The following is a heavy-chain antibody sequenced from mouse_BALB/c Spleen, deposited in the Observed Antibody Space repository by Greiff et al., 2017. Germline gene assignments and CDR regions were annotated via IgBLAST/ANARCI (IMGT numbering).Heavy chain of an antibody. CDR1: GFTFTDYY. Sequence: EVKVVESGGGLVQPGVSLRLSCATSGFTFTDYYMSWVRQPPGKALEWLGFIRNKANGYTTEYSADVKGRFTISRDNSQSILYLQMNTLRAEDSATYYCAREEGFYYCGYAKEYWGQGTSVTVSS. CDR2: IRNKANGYTT. CDR3: AREEGFYYCGYAKEY. V-gene: IGHV7-3*02. D-gene: IGHD1-1*01. J-gene: IGHJ4*01.